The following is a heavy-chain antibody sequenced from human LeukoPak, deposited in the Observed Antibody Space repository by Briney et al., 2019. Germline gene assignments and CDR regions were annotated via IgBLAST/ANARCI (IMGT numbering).Heavy chain of an antibody. Sequence: PSETLSLTCTVSGGSISSSSYYWGWIRQPPGKGLEWIGSIYYSGSTYCNPSLKSRVTISVDTSKNQFSLKLSSVTAADTAVYYCARSGPSGDAFDIWGQGTMVTVSS. J-gene: IGHJ3*02. V-gene: IGHV4-39*01. CDR3: ARSGPSGDAFDI. CDR2: IYYSGST. CDR1: GGSISSSSYY. D-gene: IGHD5-12*01.